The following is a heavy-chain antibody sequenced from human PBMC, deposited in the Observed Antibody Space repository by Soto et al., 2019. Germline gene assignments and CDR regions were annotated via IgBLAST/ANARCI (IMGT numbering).Heavy chain of an antibody. V-gene: IGHV3-72*01. Sequence: EVQLVESGGGLVQPGGSQRLSCAASGFTFSDHYMDWVRQAPGKGLEWVGRIRNKANSYTTDYAASVKGRFTISRDDSKDPLYLQMNSLKTEDTAQYYCARDRGKGAHFDYWGHGNLAPVSS. J-gene: IGHJ4*01. D-gene: IGHD3-16*01. CDR2: IRNKANSYTT. CDR1: GFTFSDHY. CDR3: ARDRGKGAHFDY.